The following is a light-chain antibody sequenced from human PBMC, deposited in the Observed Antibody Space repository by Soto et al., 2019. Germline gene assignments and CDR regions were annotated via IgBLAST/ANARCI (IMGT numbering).Light chain of an antibody. CDR1: QSISSW. J-gene: IGKJ1*01. CDR3: QQYNSYWP. CDR2: KAS. V-gene: IGKV1-5*03. Sequence: DIQMTQSPSTLSASVGDRVTITCRASQSISSWLAWYQQKPGKAPKLLIYKASSLESGVPSRFRGSGSGTEFTTTISSLQPDDLSTYSCQQYNSYWPFGQGTKVDIK.